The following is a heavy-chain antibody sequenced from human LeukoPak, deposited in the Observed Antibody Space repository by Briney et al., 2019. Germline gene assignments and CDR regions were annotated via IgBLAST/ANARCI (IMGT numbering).Heavy chain of an antibody. CDR3: ATGSPTLGTSFPYFDY. Sequence: GASVKVSRKASGYTFTSYYMHWVRQAPGQGLEWMGIINPSGGSTSYAQKFQGRVTMTRDTSTSTVYMELSSLRSEDTAVYYCATGSPTLGTSFPYFDYWGQGTLVTVSS. V-gene: IGHV1-46*01. J-gene: IGHJ4*02. CDR2: INPSGGST. CDR1: GYTFTSYY. D-gene: IGHD2/OR15-2a*01.